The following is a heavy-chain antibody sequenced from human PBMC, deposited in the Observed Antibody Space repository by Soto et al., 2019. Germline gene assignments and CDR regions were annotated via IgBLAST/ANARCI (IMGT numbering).Heavy chain of an antibody. D-gene: IGHD6-13*01. J-gene: IGHJ3*02. Sequence: ASVKVSCKASGYTFTSYDINWVRQATGQGLEWMGWMNPNSGNTGYAQKFQGRVTMARNTSISTAYMELSSLRSEDTAVYYCAKDLVQLGEDAFDIWGQGTMVTVSS. V-gene: IGHV1-8*01. CDR3: AKDLVQLGEDAFDI. CDR2: MNPNSGNT. CDR1: GYTFTSYD.